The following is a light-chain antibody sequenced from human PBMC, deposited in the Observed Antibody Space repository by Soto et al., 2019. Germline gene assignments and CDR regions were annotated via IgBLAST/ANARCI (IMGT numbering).Light chain of an antibody. CDR3: QHSYSTPT. V-gene: IGKV1-39*01. CDR2: VAS. CDR1: QSISTY. Sequence: DIQMTQSPSSLSASVGDRVTITGRASQSISTYVNWYQQKPGKAPNLLIYVASSLQTGVPSRFSGSGSGTDFTLTISSLQPEVFATYYCQHSYSTPTFCPGTKVDIK. J-gene: IGKJ3*01.